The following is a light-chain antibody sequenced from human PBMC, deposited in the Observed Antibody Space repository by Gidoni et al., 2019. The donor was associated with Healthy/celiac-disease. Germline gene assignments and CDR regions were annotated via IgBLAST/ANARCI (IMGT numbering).Light chain of an antibody. CDR1: QSVSSY. V-gene: IGKV3-11*01. CDR2: DAS. J-gene: IGKJ5*01. CDR3: QQRSNWPPPIT. Sequence: EIVLTQSPATLSLSPGERATLSCRPSQSVSSYLAWYQQKPGQAPRLLIYDASNRATGIPARFSGSGSGTDFTLTISSLETEDFAVYYCQQRSNWPPPITFGQGTRLEIK.